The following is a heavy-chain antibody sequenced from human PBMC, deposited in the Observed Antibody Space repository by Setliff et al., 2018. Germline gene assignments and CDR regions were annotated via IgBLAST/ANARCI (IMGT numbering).Heavy chain of an antibody. J-gene: IGHJ3*02. CDR3: ARDRYYNSWSGTSITAPHDAFDI. V-gene: IGHV1-18*01. CDR2: IRPHNGNT. Sequence: ASVKVSCKASGYTFTNYGITWVRQAPGQGLEWMGWIRPHNGNTAYAQKFQDRVILTTDTSTTTVYMELRSLRSDDTAVYYCARDRYYNSWSGTSITAPHDAFDIWGQGTMVTVSS. CDR1: GYTFTNYG. D-gene: IGHD3-3*01.